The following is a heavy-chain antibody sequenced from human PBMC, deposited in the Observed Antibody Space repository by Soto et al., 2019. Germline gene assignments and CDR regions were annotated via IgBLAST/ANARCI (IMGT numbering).Heavy chain of an antibody. Sequence: QISLKESGPTLVKPTETLTLTCSFSGFSLSTSGVGVGWIRQPPGKALEWLGMIYWNVEKRYSPSLTNRLTITTDTSKNQVVLTLTDMDPEDTGTYFCAHRRCSGGSCYFDYWGQGTLVTVSS. CDR1: GFSLSTSGVG. J-gene: IGHJ4*02. CDR2: IYWNVEK. V-gene: IGHV2-5*01. CDR3: AHRRCSGGSCYFDY. D-gene: IGHD2-15*01.